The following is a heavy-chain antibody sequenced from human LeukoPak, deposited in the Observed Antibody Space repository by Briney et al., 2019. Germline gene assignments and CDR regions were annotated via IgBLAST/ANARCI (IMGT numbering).Heavy chain of an antibody. CDR2: INPNSGGT. V-gene: IGHV1-2*02. CDR3: ARGDSSGYYYNLYYYYYYGMDV. CDR1: GYTFTGYY. J-gene: IGHJ6*02. Sequence: ASVKVSCKASGYTFTGYYMHWVRHAPGQGLEWMGWINPNSGGTNYAQKFQGRVTMTRDTSISTAYMELSRLRSDDTAVYYCARGDSSGYYYNLYYYYYYGMDVWGQGTTVTVSS. D-gene: IGHD3-22*01.